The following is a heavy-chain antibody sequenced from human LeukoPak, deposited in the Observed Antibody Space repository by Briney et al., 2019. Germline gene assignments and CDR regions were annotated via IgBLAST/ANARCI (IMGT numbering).Heavy chain of an antibody. V-gene: IGHV3-23*01. CDR1: GFTFSSYP. CDR2: ISGGGETT. Sequence: GGSLRLSCAASGFTFSSYPMTWVRQAPGKGLEWVSAISGGGETTYYANSVKGRFTISRDNSKNTLYLQMNNLRAEDTAIHYCAAGLYYYGMDVWGQGTTVTVSS. CDR3: AAGLYYYGMDV. J-gene: IGHJ6*02.